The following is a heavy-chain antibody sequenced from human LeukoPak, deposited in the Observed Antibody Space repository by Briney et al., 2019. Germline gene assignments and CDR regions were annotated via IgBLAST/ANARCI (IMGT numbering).Heavy chain of an antibody. Sequence: GGSLRLSCAASGFTFSASDMNWVRQTPGKGLEWVSSISSSSSYIYYADSVKGRFSISRDNAKKSLYLQMNSLRAEDTAVYYCAKDGRYFDWLPYSDYWGQGTLVTVSS. CDR3: AKDGRYFDWLPYSDY. D-gene: IGHD3-9*01. J-gene: IGHJ4*02. V-gene: IGHV3-21*01. CDR2: ISSSSSYI. CDR1: GFTFSASD.